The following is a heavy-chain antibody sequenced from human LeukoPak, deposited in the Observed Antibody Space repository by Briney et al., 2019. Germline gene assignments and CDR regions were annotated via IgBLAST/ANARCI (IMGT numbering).Heavy chain of an antibody. J-gene: IGHJ4*02. V-gene: IGHV3-64*01. CDR3: AREEGSGSYYFDN. D-gene: IGHD1-26*01. CDR1: GFTFSSYT. CDR2: ISSNGGIT. Sequence: PGGSLRLSCTASGFTFSSYTMHWVRQAPGKGLEYVSAISSNGGITYYANSVKGRFTISRDNSENTLYLQMGSLRAEDMAVYYCAREEGSGSYYFDNWGQGTLVTVSS.